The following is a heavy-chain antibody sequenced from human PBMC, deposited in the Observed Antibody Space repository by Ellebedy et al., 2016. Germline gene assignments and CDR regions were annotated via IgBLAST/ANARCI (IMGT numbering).Heavy chain of an antibody. CDR2: IYYSGST. CDR3: ARQSTDGPYTKIHYFFLDV. CDR1: GASLTGAAYY. V-gene: IGHV4-39*01. J-gene: IGHJ6*03. Sequence: SETLSLTXTVSGASLTGAAYYWGWIRQPPGKGLEWIGSIYYSGSTYYTGDTYYSPSLRSRVTISVDTSKNQFSLRLNSVTAADTAFYYCARQSTDGPYTKIHYFFLDVWGKGTMVAVSS. D-gene: IGHD3-16*01.